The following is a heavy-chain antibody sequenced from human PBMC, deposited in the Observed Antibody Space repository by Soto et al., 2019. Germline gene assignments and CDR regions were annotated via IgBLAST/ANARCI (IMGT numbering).Heavy chain of an antibody. V-gene: IGHV3-74*01. CDR1: GFTFSSHW. J-gene: IGHJ4*02. D-gene: IGHD6-19*01. Sequence: VGSMRLSCAASGFTFSSHWMHWVRQAPGKGLVWVSHIKTDGSSTNYADSVKGRFTISRDNAKNTLYLQMNSLRAEDTAVYFCARDLGYSSGYWGQGTLVTVSS. CDR3: ARDLGYSSGY. CDR2: IKTDGSST.